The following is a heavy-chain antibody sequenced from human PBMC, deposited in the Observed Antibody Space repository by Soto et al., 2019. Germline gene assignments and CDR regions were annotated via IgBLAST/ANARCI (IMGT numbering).Heavy chain of an antibody. Sequence: VQLVESGGGVVQPGRSLRLSCAASGFTFSSYGMHWVRQAPGKGLKWVAVISYDGSNKYYADSVKGRFTISRDNSKNTLYLQMNSLRAEDTAVYYCAKDLGSSGWFYFDYWGQGTLVTVSS. CDR2: ISYDGSNK. V-gene: IGHV3-30*18. CDR1: GFTFSSYG. J-gene: IGHJ4*02. D-gene: IGHD6-19*01. CDR3: AKDLGSSGWFYFDY.